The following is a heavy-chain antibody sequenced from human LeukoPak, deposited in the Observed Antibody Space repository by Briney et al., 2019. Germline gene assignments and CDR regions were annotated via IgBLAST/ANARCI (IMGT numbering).Heavy chain of an antibody. CDR3: ARGPTPDY. Sequence: GGSLRLSCAASGFTFTSYSSTWVRQAPGKGLEWVSSISSDSTYIYYADSVKGRFTISRDNAKNSLYLQMNSLRAEDTAVYYCARGPTPDYWGQGILVTVSS. CDR2: ISSDSTYI. V-gene: IGHV3-21*01. J-gene: IGHJ4*02. CDR1: GFTFTSYS.